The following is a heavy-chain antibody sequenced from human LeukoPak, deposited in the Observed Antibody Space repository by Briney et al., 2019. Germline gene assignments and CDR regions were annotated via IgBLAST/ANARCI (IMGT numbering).Heavy chain of an antibody. Sequence: GGSLRLSCAASGFTFSSYGMHWVRQAPGQGLEWIAYISGSGSVIYYADSVKGRSTISRDNAKDSLFLQMNSLRAEDTAVYYCAREVKTASGTWWFDAWGQGTLVTVSS. J-gene: IGHJ5*02. D-gene: IGHD6-13*01. CDR1: GFTFSSYG. CDR3: AREVKTASGTWWFDA. V-gene: IGHV3-48*03. CDR2: ISGSGSVI.